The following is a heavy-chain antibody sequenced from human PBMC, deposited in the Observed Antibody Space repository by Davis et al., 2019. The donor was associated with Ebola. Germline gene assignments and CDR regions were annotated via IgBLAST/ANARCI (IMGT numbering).Heavy chain of an antibody. D-gene: IGHD4-17*01. V-gene: IGHV1-2*04. Sequence: ASVKVSCMPSGYTFTGYYMHWVRQALGQGLEWLGWINPNSGCTNYAQKFQGWVTMTRDTSISTAYMELSRLGSDDTAVYYCATEVGTVTTTRFDHWGKGTLVTVSS. CDR1: GYTFTGYY. CDR3: ATEVGTVTTTRFDH. J-gene: IGHJ5*02. CDR2: INPNSGCT.